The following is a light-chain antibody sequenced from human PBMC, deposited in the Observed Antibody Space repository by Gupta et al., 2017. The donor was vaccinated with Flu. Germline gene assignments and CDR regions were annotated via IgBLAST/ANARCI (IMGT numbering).Light chain of an antibody. V-gene: IGKV1-39*01. Sequence: DIQMTQSPSSLSASVGDRITITCRASQNIHTYLNWYQQRPGNSPKLLIYGASSLQSGVPSRFSGSGSGTKFILTISSLQAGDFATYYCQQTHSTPNTFGQGTKLDIK. J-gene: IGKJ2*01. CDR3: QQTHSTPNT. CDR1: QNIHTY. CDR2: GAS.